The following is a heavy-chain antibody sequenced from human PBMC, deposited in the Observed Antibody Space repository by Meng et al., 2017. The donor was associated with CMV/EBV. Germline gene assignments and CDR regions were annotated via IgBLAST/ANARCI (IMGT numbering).Heavy chain of an antibody. Sequence: GGSLRLSCAASGFTSSSYSMNWVRQAPGKGLEWVSSISSSSSYIYYADSVKGRFTISRDNAKNSLYLQMNSLRAEDTAVYYCARALDLDSGYCSSTSCYYYYYGMDVWGQGTTVTVSS. J-gene: IGHJ6*02. CDR2: ISSSSSYI. V-gene: IGHV3-21*01. D-gene: IGHD2-2*01. CDR3: ARALDLDSGYCSSTSCYYYYYGMDV. CDR1: GFTSSSYS.